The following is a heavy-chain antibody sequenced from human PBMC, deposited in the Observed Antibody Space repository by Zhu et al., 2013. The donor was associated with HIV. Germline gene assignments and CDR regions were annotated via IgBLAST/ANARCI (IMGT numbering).Heavy chain of an antibody. D-gene: IGHD2-21*02. CDR2: ISYSGST. Sequence: QVQLQESGPGLVKPSETLSLTCTVSGGSISSYYWSWIRQPPGKGLEWIGYISYSGSTNYNPSLKSRLTISVDTSKNQFSLKLRSMTAADTAVYYCARGSGGNSGHDGFNFWGQGDSGHRLF. J-gene: IGHJ3*01. CDR3: ARGSGGNSGHDGFNF. CDR1: GGSISSYY. V-gene: IGHV4-59*01.